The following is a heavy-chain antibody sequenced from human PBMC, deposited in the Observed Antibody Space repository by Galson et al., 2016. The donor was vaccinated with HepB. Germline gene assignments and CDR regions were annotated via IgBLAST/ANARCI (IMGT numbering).Heavy chain of an antibody. D-gene: IGHD1-20*01. CDR1: GFTFSSYW. Sequence: SLRLSCAASGFTFSSYWMTWVRQAPGKGLEWVANLNQDGSEKYYVDSVKGRFTISRDNSKNLLYLQMNSLRAEDTAVYSCARGGITFAPWGQGTLVTVSS. CDR3: ARGGITFAP. J-gene: IGHJ5*02. CDR2: LNQDGSEK. V-gene: IGHV3-7*03.